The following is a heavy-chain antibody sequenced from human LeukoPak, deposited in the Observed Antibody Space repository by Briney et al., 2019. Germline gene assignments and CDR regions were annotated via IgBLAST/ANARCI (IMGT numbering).Heavy chain of an antibody. CDR3: ARGDFGETNTAFDV. CDR1: GYTFTDYD. D-gene: IGHD4-17*01. Sequence: ASVKVSCKTSGYTFTDYDVHWVRQAPGQGLEWMGWINPNSATTNYAQRLQGRVTFTRDTSLSIAYMELSSLTSEDAAVYFCARGDFGETNTAFDVWGQGTLLAVSS. CDR2: INPNSATT. V-gene: IGHV1-8*03. J-gene: IGHJ3*01.